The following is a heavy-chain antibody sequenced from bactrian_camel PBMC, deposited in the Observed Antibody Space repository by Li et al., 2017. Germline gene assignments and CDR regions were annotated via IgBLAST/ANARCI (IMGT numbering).Heavy chain of an antibody. CDR1: GFLFSSYS. D-gene: IGHD4*01. V-gene: IGHV3S6*01. J-gene: IGHJ4*01. CDR2: IHSDVSRT. Sequence: HVQLVESGGGSVQAGGSLRLSCVASGFLFSSYSMSWVRQVPGKGLEWVSSIHSDVSRTWYADSVKGRFTISRDNAKNTLYLQMNSVKPEDTATYTCAVAFFRDMPTMPSAASWAYWGQGTQVTVS. CDR3: AVAFFRDMPTMPSAASWAY.